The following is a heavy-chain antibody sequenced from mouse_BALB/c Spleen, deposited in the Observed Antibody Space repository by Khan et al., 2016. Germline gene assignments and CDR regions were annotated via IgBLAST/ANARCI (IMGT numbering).Heavy chain of an antibody. D-gene: IGHD2-4*01. CDR1: GFNIKDTY. J-gene: IGHJ3*01. Sequence: IQLQQSGAELVKPGASVKLSCTASGFNIKDTYMHWVKQRPEQGLEWIGRIDPANGNTKYDPKFQGKATITADTSSNTAYLQLSSLTSEDTAVYYCARPPYDYDVGLAYWGQGTLVTVSA. CDR3: ARPPYDYDVGLAY. V-gene: IGHV14-3*02. CDR2: IDPANGNT.